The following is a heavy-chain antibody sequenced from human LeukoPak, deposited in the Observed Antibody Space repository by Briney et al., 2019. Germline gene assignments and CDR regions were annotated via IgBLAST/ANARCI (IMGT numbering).Heavy chain of an antibody. CDR1: GFTFSSYA. D-gene: IGHD6-19*01. Sequence: GGSLRLSCAASGFTFSSYAMSWVRQAPGKGLEWVLAISGSGGSTYYADSVKGRFTISRDNSKNTLYLQMNSLRAEDTAVYYCAKEGAYSSGWQHYYFDYWGQGTLVTVSS. V-gene: IGHV3-23*01. CDR2: ISGSGGST. J-gene: IGHJ4*02. CDR3: AKEGAYSSGWQHYYFDY.